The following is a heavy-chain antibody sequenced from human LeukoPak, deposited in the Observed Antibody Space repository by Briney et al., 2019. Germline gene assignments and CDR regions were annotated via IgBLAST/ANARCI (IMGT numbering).Heavy chain of an antibody. CDR2: IHYSGSS. CDR1: GGSISSYY. D-gene: IGHD2-15*01. J-gene: IGHJ5*02. CDR3: ASQYCSGGTCFVKS. Sequence: LSETLTLTCPVSGGSISSYYWSWIRQPPGKGLEWIGHIHYSGSSTYNPSLKSRVTISVDTSKNQFSLKLSSVTAADTALYYCASQYCSGGTCFVKSWGQGTLVTVSS. V-gene: IGHV4-59*08.